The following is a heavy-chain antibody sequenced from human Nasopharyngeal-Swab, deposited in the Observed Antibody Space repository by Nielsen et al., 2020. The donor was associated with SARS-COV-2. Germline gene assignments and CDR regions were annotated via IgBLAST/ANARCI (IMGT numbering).Heavy chain of an antibody. CDR1: GFTFSSYW. CDR2: INTDGTST. Sequence: GGSLRLSCAPSGFTFSSYWLPWVPPAPGKGLVWVSRINTDGTSTSYADSVKGRPTIARDNAKTTLYMQMNSLRDEDTAVYYCVRGPSSGYANDAFGVWGQGTMVTVSS. J-gene: IGHJ3*01. V-gene: IGHV3-74*01. D-gene: IGHD2-2*01. CDR3: VRGPSSGYANDAFGV.